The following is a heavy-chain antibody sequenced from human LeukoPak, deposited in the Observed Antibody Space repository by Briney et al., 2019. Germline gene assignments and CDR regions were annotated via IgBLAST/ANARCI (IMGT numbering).Heavy chain of an antibody. Sequence: ASVKVSCKASGYTFTSYGISWVRQAPGQGLEWMGWISAYNGNTNYAQKFQGRVTITADKSTSTAYMELSSLRSEDTAVYYCARNMVRGVMAPFDPWGQGTLVTVSS. V-gene: IGHV1-18*01. J-gene: IGHJ5*02. CDR3: ARNMVRGVMAPFDP. D-gene: IGHD3-10*01. CDR1: GYTFTSYG. CDR2: ISAYNGNT.